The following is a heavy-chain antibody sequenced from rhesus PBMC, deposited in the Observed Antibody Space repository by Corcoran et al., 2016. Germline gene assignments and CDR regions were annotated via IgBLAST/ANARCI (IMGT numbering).Heavy chain of an antibody. J-gene: IGHJ4*01. V-gene: IGHV3S25*01. Sequence: EVQLVESGCGLAKPGGSMRLSCSASGFTFGPSWLTWGRQAVGKGLEWGTAINSGGDSTYYAYSVKCRFNSSRDNSKNTLSLQMNSLRAEDTAVYYCSKVISGSFDYWGQGVLVTVSS. CDR1: GFTFGPSW. D-gene: IGHD3-16*01. CDR3: SKVISGSFDY. CDR2: INSGGDST.